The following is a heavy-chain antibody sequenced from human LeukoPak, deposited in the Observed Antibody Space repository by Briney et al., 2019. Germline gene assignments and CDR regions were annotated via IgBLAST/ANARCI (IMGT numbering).Heavy chain of an antibody. J-gene: IGHJ4*02. CDR3: ARDLAARHFDY. CDR1: GFTFSSYG. D-gene: IGHD6-6*01. V-gene: IGHV3-33*01. CDR2: IWYDGSKK. Sequence: GGSLRLSCEASGFTFSSYGMHWVRQAPDKGLEWVAVIWYDGSKKYYADSVKGRITISRDNSKNTLYLQMNSLRGEDTAVYYCARDLAARHFDYWGQGTLVTVSS.